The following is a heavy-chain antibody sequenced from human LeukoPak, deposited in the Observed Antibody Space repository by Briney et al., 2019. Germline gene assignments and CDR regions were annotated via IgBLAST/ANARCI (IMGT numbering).Heavy chain of an antibody. CDR1: GFTFDDYA. CDR3: AKGILAWLRADDAFDI. CDR2: ISWNSGSI. J-gene: IGHJ3*02. Sequence: GGSLRLSCAASGFTFDDYAMHWVRQAPGKGLEWVSGISWNSGSIGYADSVKGRFTISRDNAKNSLYLQMNGLRAEDTALYYCAKGILAWLRADDAFDIWGQGTMVTVSS. V-gene: IGHV3-9*01. D-gene: IGHD5-12*01.